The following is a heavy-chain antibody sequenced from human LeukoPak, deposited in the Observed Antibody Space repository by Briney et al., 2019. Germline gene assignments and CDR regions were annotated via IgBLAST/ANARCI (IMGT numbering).Heavy chain of an antibody. V-gene: IGHV1-2*06. CDR3: ARGLAYYDSSGLDAFDI. Sequence: GASVKVSCKTSGYTFTGYYIHWVRQAPGQGLEWMGRINPNSGGTNYAQKFQGRVTMTRDTSIGTAYMELSRLRSDDTAVYYCARGLAYYDSSGLDAFDIWGQGTMVTVSS. J-gene: IGHJ3*02. D-gene: IGHD3-22*01. CDR2: INPNSGGT. CDR1: GYTFTGYY.